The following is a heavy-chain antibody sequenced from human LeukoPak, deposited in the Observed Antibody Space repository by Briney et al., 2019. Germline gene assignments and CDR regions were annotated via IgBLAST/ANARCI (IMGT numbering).Heavy chain of an antibody. D-gene: IGHD6-6*01. J-gene: IGHJ5*02. Sequence: SGPTLVNPSQTLTLTCTFSGFSLSTSGVGVGWIRRPPGKALEWLALIYWDDDKRYSPSLKSRLTITKDTSKNQVVLTMTNMDPVDTATYYCAHASSSPPLNWFDPWGQGTLVTVSS. V-gene: IGHV2-5*02. CDR2: IYWDDDK. CDR3: AHASSSPPLNWFDP. CDR1: GFSLSTSGVG.